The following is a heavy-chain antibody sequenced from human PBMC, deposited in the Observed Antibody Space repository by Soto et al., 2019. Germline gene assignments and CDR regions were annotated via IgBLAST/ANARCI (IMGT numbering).Heavy chain of an antibody. CDR1: GFSISSDA. CDR3: AKGYSGNFCPCDS. Sequence: EVSLLESGGGLIQPGGSLRLSCAASGFSISSDAMSWVRQAPGKGLEWVSGISGGGANTNSPDSVKGRVAISIDNAKNTLYPQISSLRAEATAVYYFAKGYSGNFCPCDSWGQGPLVTVSS. V-gene: IGHV3-23*01. J-gene: IGHJ5*02. D-gene: IGHD1-26*01. CDR2: ISGGGANT.